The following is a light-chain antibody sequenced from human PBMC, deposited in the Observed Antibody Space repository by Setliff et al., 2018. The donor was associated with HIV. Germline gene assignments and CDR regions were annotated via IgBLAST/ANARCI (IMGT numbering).Light chain of an antibody. CDR2: EVT. CDR1: SSDVGGYNY. CDR3: SSYSIRNTLL. Sequence: SVLAQPASVSGSPGQSITISCTGTSSDVGGYNYVSWYQHHPGKAPKLIIYEVTNRPSGISNRFSGSKSGNTASLTISGLQAEDEADYYCSSYSIRNTLLFGTGTKGTVL. V-gene: IGLV2-14*01. J-gene: IGLJ1*01.